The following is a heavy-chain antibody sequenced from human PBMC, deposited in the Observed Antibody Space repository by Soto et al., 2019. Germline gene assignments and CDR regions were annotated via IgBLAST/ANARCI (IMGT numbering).Heavy chain of an antibody. J-gene: IGHJ2*01. CDR3: AKGGTTGTTNPHFWYFDL. D-gene: IGHD1-1*01. CDR2: ISGSGDDT. CDR1: GFAFNTYA. Sequence: GGSLRLSCAASGFAFNTYAMNWVRQAPGKGLEWVSVISGSGDDTYYADTVKGRFTISRDNSKNTLFLQMDSLRPEDTAIYYCAKGGTTGTTNPHFWYFDLWGRGTLVTVSS. V-gene: IGHV3-23*01.